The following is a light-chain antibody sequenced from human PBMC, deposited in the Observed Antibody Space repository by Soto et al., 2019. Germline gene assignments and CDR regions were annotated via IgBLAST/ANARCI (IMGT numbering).Light chain of an antibody. Sequence: EIVFTQSPGTLSLSPGERATLSCRASQSVASRNLAWYQQKSGQAPRLLIYGASSRAIHTPDRFSGSGSGTDFTLTISGLEPEDFAVYYCQQRNVWPPITFGQGTRLEIK. V-gene: IGKV3D-20*02. CDR2: GAS. J-gene: IGKJ5*01. CDR1: QSVASRN. CDR3: QQRNVWPPIT.